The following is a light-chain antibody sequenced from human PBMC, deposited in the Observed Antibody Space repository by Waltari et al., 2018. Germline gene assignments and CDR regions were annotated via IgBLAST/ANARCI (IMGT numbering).Light chain of an antibody. Sequence: QSVLTQPPSASGAPGQRVTISCSASSSTVGGNPVSWYQQLPGTAPKLLIRNNNRRPSGVPKRFSGSKSGTSASLAISGLQSEDEAYYHCASWDDTLNGPVFGGGTKLTVL. V-gene: IGLV1-44*01. CDR1: SSTVGGNP. J-gene: IGLJ3*02. CDR3: ASWDDTLNGPV. CDR2: NNN.